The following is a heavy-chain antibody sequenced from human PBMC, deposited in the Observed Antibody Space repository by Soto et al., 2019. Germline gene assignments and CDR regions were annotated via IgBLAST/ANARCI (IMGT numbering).Heavy chain of an antibody. Sequence: SETLSLTCTVSGGSISSGGYYWSWIRQHPGKGLEWIGYIYYSGSTYYNPSLKSRVTISVDTSKNQFSLKLSSVTAADTAVYYCAREGGYDLDYYYGMDVWGQGTTVTVSS. CDR2: IYYSGST. V-gene: IGHV4-31*03. CDR3: AREGGYDLDYYYGMDV. CDR1: GGSISSGGYY. J-gene: IGHJ6*02. D-gene: IGHD5-12*01.